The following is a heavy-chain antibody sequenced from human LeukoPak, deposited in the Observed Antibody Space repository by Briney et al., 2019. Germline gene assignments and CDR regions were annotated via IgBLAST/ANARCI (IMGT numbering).Heavy chain of an antibody. V-gene: IGHV1-2*04. D-gene: IGHD6-13*01. J-gene: IGHJ4*02. CDR3: ARGFGSSWFDY. CDR1: GYTFTANY. Sequence: ASVKVSCKASGYTFTANYIHWVRHAPGQGLGWMGWINPNGGGTNYAQKFQGWVTMTRDTSISTLYMELSRLKSDDMAVYYCARGFGSSWFDYWGQGTLVTVSS. CDR2: INPNGGGT.